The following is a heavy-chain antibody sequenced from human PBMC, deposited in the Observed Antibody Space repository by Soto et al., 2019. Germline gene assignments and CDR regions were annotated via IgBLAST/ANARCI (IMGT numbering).Heavy chain of an antibody. D-gene: IGHD3-22*01. V-gene: IGHV3-23*01. J-gene: IGHJ3*02. CDR2: ISSGGDT. Sequence: EVQLLESGGGLVQPGGSLRLSCAPSGFTFTTYAMSWVRQAPGKGLEWVSSISSGGDTYYADSVKGRFTISRDRSKNTLYLQMNNLRAEDTATYYCAKDYSSGYYAFDIWGRGTMVTVSS. CDR1: GFTFTTYA. CDR3: AKDYSSGYYAFDI.